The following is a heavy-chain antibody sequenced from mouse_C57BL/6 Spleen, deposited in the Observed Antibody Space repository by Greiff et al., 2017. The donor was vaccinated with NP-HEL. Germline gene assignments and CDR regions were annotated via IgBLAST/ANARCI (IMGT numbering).Heavy chain of an antibody. V-gene: IGHV1-82*01. Sequence: VQLQQSGPELVKPGASVKISCKASGYAFSSSWMNWVKQRPGKGLEWIGRIYPGDGDTNYNGKFKGKATLTADKSSSTAYMQLSSLTSEDSAVYFYARWKIGLDYWGQGTSVTVSS. CDR1: GYAFSSSW. J-gene: IGHJ4*01. CDR2: IYPGDGDT. CDR3: ARWKIGLDY.